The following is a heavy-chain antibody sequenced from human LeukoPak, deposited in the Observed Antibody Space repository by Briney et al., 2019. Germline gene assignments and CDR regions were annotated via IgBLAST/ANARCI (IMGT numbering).Heavy chain of an antibody. D-gene: IGHD3-10*01. J-gene: IGHJ4*02. V-gene: IGHV3-66*01. CDR2: IYSGGHT. CDR3: ASDYYASGSFTFDN. Sequence: PGGSLRLSCAASGFTVNNKYMTWVRQAPGRGLEWVSLIYSGGHTYYTDSVKGRFTISRDNSKNTLFLQMNSLRVEDTAVYYCASDYYASGSFTFDNWGQGTLVTVSS. CDR1: GFTVNNKY.